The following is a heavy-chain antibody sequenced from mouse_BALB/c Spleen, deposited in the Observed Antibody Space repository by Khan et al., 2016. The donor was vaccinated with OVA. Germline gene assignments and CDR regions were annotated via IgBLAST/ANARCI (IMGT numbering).Heavy chain of an antibody. J-gene: IGHJ3*01. V-gene: IGHV14-3*02. CDR3: ATLYGSPFTY. CDR2: IDPANGDT. Sequence: VQLKESGAELVKPGASVKLSCTASGFNIKDTYIHWVKERPEQGPAWIGRIDPANGDTKYDPKFQGKATIAADTSSNTAYLQLSSLTSEDTAVYYCATLYGSPFTYWGQGTLVTVSA. CDR1: GFNIKDTY. D-gene: IGHD2-1*01.